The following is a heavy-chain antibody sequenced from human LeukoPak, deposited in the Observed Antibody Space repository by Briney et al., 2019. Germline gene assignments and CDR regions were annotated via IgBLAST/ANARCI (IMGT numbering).Heavy chain of an antibody. J-gene: IGHJ4*02. V-gene: IGHV3-48*01. CDR3: ARDRGGIDY. D-gene: IGHD3-10*01. CDR2: ISSSSVI. CDR1: GFTFSSYA. Sequence: GGSLRLSCAASGFTFSSYAMNWVRQAPGKGLEWLSYISSSSVIYYADSVKGRSTVSRDNAENSLYLQMNSLRVEDTAVYFCARDRGGIDYWGQGTLVTVSS.